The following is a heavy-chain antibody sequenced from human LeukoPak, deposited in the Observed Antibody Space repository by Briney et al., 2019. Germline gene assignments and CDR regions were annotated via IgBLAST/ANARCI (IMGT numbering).Heavy chain of an antibody. CDR1: GGTFSSYA. V-gene: IGHV1-69*05. Sequence: SVKVSCKACGGTFSSYAISWVRQAPGKGLEWMGGVIPIFGTANYAQKFQCRVTITTDESTSTAYIELSSLRSEDTAVYYCARGGDYRDSYGYLYWGQGTLVTVSS. CDR2: VIPIFGTA. J-gene: IGHJ1*01. D-gene: IGHD5-18*01. CDR3: ARGGDYRDSYGYLY.